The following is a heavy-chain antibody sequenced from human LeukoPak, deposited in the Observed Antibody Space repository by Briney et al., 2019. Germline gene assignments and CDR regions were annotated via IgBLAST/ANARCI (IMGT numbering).Heavy chain of an antibody. CDR2: INSDGSST. CDR3: ARGWYGPDS. V-gene: IGHV3-74*01. J-gene: IGHJ5*01. CDR1: GFTFSNYW. Sequence: GGSLRLSCAASGFTFSNYWIHWVRQAPGKGLVWVSRINSDGSSTSYADAVKGRFTISRDNAKNTLYLQMNSLRVEDTAVYSCARGWYGPDSCGQGTLVTVSS. D-gene: IGHD2-15*01.